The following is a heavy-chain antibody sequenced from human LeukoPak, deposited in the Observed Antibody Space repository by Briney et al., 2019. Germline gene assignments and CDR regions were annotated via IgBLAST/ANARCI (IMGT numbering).Heavy chain of an antibody. V-gene: IGHV4-30-2*01. CDR3: ATIYYYDSSGYSYYFDY. Sequence: PSETLSLTCTVSGGYSSSGGDYWSWSRQPPENGLEWIGYIFHSGNTYYNPSLKSRVTISIDRSKNQFSLKLSSVTAADTAVYYCATIYYYDSSGYSYYFDYWGQGTLVTVSS. CDR1: GGYSSSGGDY. CDR2: IFHSGNT. J-gene: IGHJ4*02. D-gene: IGHD3-22*01.